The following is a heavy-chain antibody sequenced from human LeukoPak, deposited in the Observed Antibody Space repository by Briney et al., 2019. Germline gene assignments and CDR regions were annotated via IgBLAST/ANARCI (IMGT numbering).Heavy chain of an antibody. Sequence: GGSLRLSCAASGFTFSSYSMNWVRQAPGKGLEWVSVISDSGGSTYYADSVKGRFTISRDDSKNTLYLQMNSLRAEDTAVYYCARVRSVATPGAFDIWGQGTMVTVSS. J-gene: IGHJ3*02. CDR1: GFTFSSYS. D-gene: IGHD5-12*01. CDR2: ISDSGGST. CDR3: ARVRSVATPGAFDI. V-gene: IGHV3-23*01.